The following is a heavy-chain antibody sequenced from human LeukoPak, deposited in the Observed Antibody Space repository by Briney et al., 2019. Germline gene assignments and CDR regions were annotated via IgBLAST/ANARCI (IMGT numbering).Heavy chain of an antibody. D-gene: IGHD2-15*01. V-gene: IGHV4-59*01. Sequence: SETLSLTCTVSGGSISSYYWSWIRQPPGKGLEWVGFIPYSGRTSYNPSLKSRVTISVDTSKNEFSLKLTSVTVADTAVYYCARYLCSGGTCYGFDYWGQGTPVTVSS. J-gene: IGHJ4*02. CDR3: ARYLCSGGTCYGFDY. CDR2: IPYSGRT. CDR1: GGSISSYY.